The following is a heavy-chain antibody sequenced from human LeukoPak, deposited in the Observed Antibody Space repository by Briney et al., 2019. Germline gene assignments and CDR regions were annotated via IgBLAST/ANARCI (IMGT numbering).Heavy chain of an antibody. CDR1: GYSISSGYY. D-gene: IGHD3-16*01. J-gene: IGHJ6*03. CDR2: IYHSGST. V-gene: IGHV4-38-2*01. Sequence: KPSETLSLTCAVSGYSISSGYYWGWIRQPPGKGLEWIGSIYHSGSTYYNPSLKSRVTISVDTSKNQFSLKLSSVTAADTAVYYCARLRGGLYYYYMDVWGKGTTVTVSS. CDR3: ARLRGGLYYYYMDV.